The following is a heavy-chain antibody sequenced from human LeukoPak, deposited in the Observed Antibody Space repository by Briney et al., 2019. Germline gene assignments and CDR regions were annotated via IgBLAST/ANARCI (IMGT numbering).Heavy chain of an antibody. D-gene: IGHD3-22*01. CDR2: IYYSGST. V-gene: IGHV4-59*08. Sequence: SETLSLTCTVSGGSISSYYWSWIRQPPGKGLEWIGYIYYSGSTNYNPSLKSRVTISVDTSKNQFSLKLSSVTAADTAVYYCARHGSYDSSGYYHFSPLDYWGQGTLVTVSS. CDR3: ARHGSYDSSGYYHFSPLDY. J-gene: IGHJ4*02. CDR1: GGSISSYY.